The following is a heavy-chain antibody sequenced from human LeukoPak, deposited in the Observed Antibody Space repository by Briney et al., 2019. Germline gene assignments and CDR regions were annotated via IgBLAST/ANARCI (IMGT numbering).Heavy chain of an antibody. Sequence: PGGSLRLSCAASGFTFSSYSMNWVRQAPGKGLEWVSSISSSSSYIYYADSVKGRFTISRDNSKNTLYLQMNSLRAEDTAIYYCAKSGTSSSWYYFDYWGQGTLVTVSS. J-gene: IGHJ4*02. D-gene: IGHD6-13*01. V-gene: IGHV3-21*04. CDR2: ISSSSSYI. CDR3: AKSGTSSSWYYFDY. CDR1: GFTFSSYS.